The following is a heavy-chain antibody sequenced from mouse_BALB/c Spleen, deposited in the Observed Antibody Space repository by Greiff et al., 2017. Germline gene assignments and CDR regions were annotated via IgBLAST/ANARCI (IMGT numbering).Heavy chain of an antibody. CDR2: IRNKANGYTT. D-gene: IGHD4-1*02. Sequence: DVKLVESGGGLVQPGGSLRLSCATSGFTFTDYYMSWVRQPPGKALEWLGFIRNKANGYTTDYSASVKGRFTISRDNSQSILYLQMNTLRAEDSATYCGACDFNSYAMDYWGQGTSVTVSS. V-gene: IGHV7-3*02. CDR3: ACDFNSYAMDY. CDR1: GFTFTDYY. J-gene: IGHJ4*01.